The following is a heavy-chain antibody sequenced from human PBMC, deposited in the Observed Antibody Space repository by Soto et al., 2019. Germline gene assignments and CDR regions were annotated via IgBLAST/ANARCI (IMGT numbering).Heavy chain of an antibody. J-gene: IGHJ4*02. CDR1: GFTVSTNY. CDR3: ASSPSRSLGRWGHYFDY. D-gene: IGHD3-16*01. V-gene: IGHV3-66*01. CDR2: IYSGGST. Sequence: EVQLVESGGGLVQPGASLGLSCVAYGFTVSTNYMSWVRQATGKGLEWVSVIYSGGSTYHADSVKGRFTISRDNSKNTLDLRMSRLRAEDTAVYYFASSPSRSLGRWGHYFDYWGQGTLVTVSS.